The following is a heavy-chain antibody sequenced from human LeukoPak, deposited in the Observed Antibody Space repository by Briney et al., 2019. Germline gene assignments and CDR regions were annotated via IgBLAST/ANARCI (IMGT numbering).Heavy chain of an antibody. J-gene: IGHJ3*02. D-gene: IGHD7-27*01. CDR3: ARVHWERNAFDI. CDR1: GYTFTSYY. CDR2: INPSGGST. V-gene: IGHV1-46*01. Sequence: ASVTVSCKASGYTFTSYYMHWVRQAPGQGLEWMGIINPSGGSTSYAQKFQGRVTISVDRSKNQFSLKLSSVTAADTAVYYCARVHWERNAFDIWGQGTMVTVSS.